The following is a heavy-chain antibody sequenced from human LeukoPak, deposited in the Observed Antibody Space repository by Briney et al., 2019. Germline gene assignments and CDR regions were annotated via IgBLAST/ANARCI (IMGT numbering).Heavy chain of an antibody. CDR1: GDSISSGDYY. D-gene: IGHD3-9*01. J-gene: IGHJ4*02. CDR2: ISSSGST. CDR3: ARGRGGYDILTGYFESYFDY. V-gene: IGHV4-61*02. Sequence: PSETLSLTCTVSGDSISSGDYYWSWIRQPAGKGLEWIGRISSSGSTNYNPSLKSRVTISVDTSKNQFSLKLSSVTAADTAVYYCARGRGGYDILTGYFESYFDYWGQGTLVTVSS.